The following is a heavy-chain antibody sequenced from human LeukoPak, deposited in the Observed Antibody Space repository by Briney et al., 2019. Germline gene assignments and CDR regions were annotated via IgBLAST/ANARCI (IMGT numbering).Heavy chain of an antibody. J-gene: IGHJ4*02. Sequence: GGSLRLSCAASGFIFSSYGMHWVREAPGKGLEGVAFIRYDGSNKYYADSVRGRFTISRDNSKNTLYLQVNSLRAEDTAVYYCAKDLSGSYYYFDYWGQGTPVTVSS. V-gene: IGHV3-30*02. CDR2: IRYDGSNK. D-gene: IGHD1-26*01. CDR3: AKDLSGSYYYFDY. CDR1: GFIFSSYG.